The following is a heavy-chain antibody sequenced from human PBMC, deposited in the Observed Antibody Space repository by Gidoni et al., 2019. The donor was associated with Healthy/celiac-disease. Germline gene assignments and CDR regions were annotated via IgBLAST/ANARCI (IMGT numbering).Heavy chain of an antibody. CDR2: ISYDGSNK. CDR3: ASPNSGGFGYYFDY. D-gene: IGHD5-12*01. V-gene: IGHV3-30*03. J-gene: IGHJ4*02. Sequence: QVQLVESGGGVVQPGRSLRLSCAPSGLRFRSYGLHWVRQAPGQGLEWVAVISYDGSNKYYADSVKGRFTISRDNSKNTLYLQMNSLRAEDTAVYYCASPNSGGFGYYFDYWGQGTLVTVSS. CDR1: GLRFRSYG.